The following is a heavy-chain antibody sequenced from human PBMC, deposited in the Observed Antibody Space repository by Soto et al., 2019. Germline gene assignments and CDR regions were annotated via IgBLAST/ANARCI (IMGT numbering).Heavy chain of an antibody. CDR2: TGSGTGPG. D-gene: IGHD2-15*01. Sequence: SVKVSCKASGGSLSTNPISWVRQAPGQGLEWMGGTGSGTGPGNHAQKFQGRLTITADKSTSTVYMELTNLSSEDTAVYYCARRDSGGFYRFFDSWGQGTLVTVSS. CDR1: GGSLSTNP. J-gene: IGHJ4*02. V-gene: IGHV1-69*06. CDR3: ARRDSGGFYRFFDS.